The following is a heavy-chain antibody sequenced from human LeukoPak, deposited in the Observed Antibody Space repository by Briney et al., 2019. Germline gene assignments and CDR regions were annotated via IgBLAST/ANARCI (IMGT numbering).Heavy chain of an antibody. V-gene: IGHV4-39*07. D-gene: IGHD3/OR15-3a*01. Sequence: PSETLSLTCTVSGGSISSSNYYWGWIRQPPGKGLEWIGSIYYSGSTYYNPSLKSRVTISVDTSKNQFSLKLRSVTAADTAVYYCARVLGTDGMDVWGQGTTVTVSS. CDR1: GGSISSSNYY. J-gene: IGHJ6*02. CDR2: IYYSGST. CDR3: ARVLGTDGMDV.